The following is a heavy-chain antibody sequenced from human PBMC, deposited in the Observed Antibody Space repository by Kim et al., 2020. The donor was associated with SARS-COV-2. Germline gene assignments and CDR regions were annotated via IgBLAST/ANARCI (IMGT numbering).Heavy chain of an antibody. Sequence: GGSLRLSCAASGGTFSSSWMHWVGQAPGKGLVWVARINSDGSATTYADSVRGRFTISRDNAENTLYVQMDSLRAEDTGGYYCARDRCKWIYNCLPDFWRQGTLVTVSS. CDR1: GGTFSSSW. D-gene: IGHD2-8*01. CDR3: ARDRCKWIYNCLPDF. CDR2: INSDGSAT. J-gene: IGHJ4*02. V-gene: IGHV3-74*01.